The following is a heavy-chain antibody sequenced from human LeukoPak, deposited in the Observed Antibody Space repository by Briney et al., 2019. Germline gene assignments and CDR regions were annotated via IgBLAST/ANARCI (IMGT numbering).Heavy chain of an antibody. Sequence: PSETLSLTCAVSGYSISSGYYWGWIRQPPGKGREWIGRIYHSGSTYYNPSLKSRVTISVDTSKNQFSLKLSSVTAADTAVYYCARKTSMVRGPRYYFDYWGQGTLVTVSS. V-gene: IGHV4-38-2*01. CDR3: ARKTSMVRGPRYYFDY. J-gene: IGHJ4*02. D-gene: IGHD3-10*01. CDR2: IYHSGST. CDR1: GYSISSGYY.